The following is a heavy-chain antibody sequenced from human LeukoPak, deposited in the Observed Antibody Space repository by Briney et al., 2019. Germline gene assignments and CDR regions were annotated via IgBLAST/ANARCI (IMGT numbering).Heavy chain of an antibody. V-gene: IGHV4-59*01. CDR1: GGSISSYY. Sequence: PSETLSLTCTVSGGSISSYYWSWIRQPPGKGLEWIGYIYYSGSTNYNPSLKSRVTISVGTSKNQFSLKLSSVTAADTAVYYCARDRQWLDYYYYGMDVWGQGTTVTVSS. CDR3: ARDRQWLDYYYYGMDV. D-gene: IGHD6-19*01. CDR2: IYYSGST. J-gene: IGHJ6*02.